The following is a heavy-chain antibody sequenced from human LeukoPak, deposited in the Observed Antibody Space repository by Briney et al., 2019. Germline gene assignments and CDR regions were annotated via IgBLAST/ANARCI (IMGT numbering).Heavy chain of an antibody. CDR1: GGSITAYY. Sequence: SETLSLTCTVSGGSITAYYWNWIRQPPGKRLEWIGYIFYSGSTNYNPSLKSRVTISVDTSKNQFSLNLSSVTAADPAVYYCARENVLYGMDVWGQGTTVTVSS. V-gene: IGHV4-59*01. CDR2: IFYSGST. D-gene: IGHD4/OR15-4a*01. J-gene: IGHJ6*02. CDR3: ARENVLYGMDV.